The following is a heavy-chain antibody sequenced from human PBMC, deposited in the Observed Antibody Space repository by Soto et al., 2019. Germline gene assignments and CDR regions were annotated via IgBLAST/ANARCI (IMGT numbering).Heavy chain of an antibody. CDR2: MDPNTGDT. D-gene: IGHD3-10*01. CDR1: GATFTSYD. CDR3: AILGGGSGGFMDV. V-gene: IGHV1-8*01. J-gene: IGHJ6*03. Sequence: QVQLVQSGAEVKKPGASVKVSCKASGATFTSYDINWVRQAPGQGLEWMGWMDPNTGDTASAQKFQGRVTVTTNTSMSTAYMELNSLRSEDTAVYYCAILGGGSGGFMDVWGKGTTVTVSS.